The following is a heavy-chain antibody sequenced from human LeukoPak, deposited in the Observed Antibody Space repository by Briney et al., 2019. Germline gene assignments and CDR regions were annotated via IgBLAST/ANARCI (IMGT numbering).Heavy chain of an antibody. CDR1: GFTFSNYN. J-gene: IGHJ4*02. D-gene: IGHD5-12*01. CDR3: ARAVVGSAYDYFDY. Sequence: GGSLRLSCAPSGFTFSNYNMNWVRQAPGKGLEWVSFISNGGGYIYYTDSVKGRFTISRDNAKNSLFLQMNSLRAEDTAVYFCARAVVGSAYDYFDYWGQGTLVTVSS. V-gene: IGHV3-21*01. CDR2: ISNGGGYI.